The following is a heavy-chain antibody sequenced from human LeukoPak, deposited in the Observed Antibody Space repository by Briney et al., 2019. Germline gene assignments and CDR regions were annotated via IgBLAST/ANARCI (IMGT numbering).Heavy chain of an antibody. CDR3: ATMVDTAMVRTNDY. CDR1: GYTFTGYY. D-gene: IGHD5-18*01. J-gene: IGHJ4*02. V-gene: IGHV1-2*02. Sequence: ASVNVSCKASGYTFTGYYMHWVRQAPGQGLEWMGWINPNSGGTNYAQKFQGRVTMTRDTSISTAYMELSRLRSDDTAVYYCATMVDTAMVRTNDYWGQGTLVTVSS. CDR2: INPNSGGT.